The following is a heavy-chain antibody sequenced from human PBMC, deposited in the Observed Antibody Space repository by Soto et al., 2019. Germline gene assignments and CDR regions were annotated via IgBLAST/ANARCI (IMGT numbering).Heavy chain of an antibody. CDR1: GGSISSGDYY. D-gene: IGHD1-1*01. CDR2: IYYSGST. V-gene: IGHV4-30-4*01. CDR3: AREMRKEPYYDFGMDV. J-gene: IGHJ6*02. Sequence: LSLTCTVSGGSISSGDYYWSWIRQPPGKGLEWIGYIYYSGSTYYNPSLKSRVTISVDTSKNQFSLKLSSVTAADTAVYYCAREMRKEPYYDFGMDVWGQGTKVTVS.